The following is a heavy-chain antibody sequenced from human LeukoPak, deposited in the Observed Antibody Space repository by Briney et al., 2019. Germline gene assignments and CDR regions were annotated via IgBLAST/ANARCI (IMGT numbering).Heavy chain of an antibody. CDR2: ISNSDSTT. CDR1: GFTFSNFD. J-gene: IGHJ4*02. Sequence: GGSLRLSCAASGFTFSNFDMNWVRQAPGKGLEWVSYISNSDSTTYYADSLKGRFTISRDNAKNTLYLQMNSLRAEDTAVYYCARDPQGLWGQGTLVTVSS. V-gene: IGHV3-48*03. CDR3: ARDPQGL.